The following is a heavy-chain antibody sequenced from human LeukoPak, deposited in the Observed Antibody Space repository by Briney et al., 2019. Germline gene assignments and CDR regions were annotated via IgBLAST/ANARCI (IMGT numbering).Heavy chain of an antibody. D-gene: IGHD2-15*01. CDR3: ARDRSVVVVAATPNWFDP. J-gene: IGHJ5*02. Sequence: ASVKVSCKASGYTFTSYGISWVRQAPGQGLEWMGWISAYNGNTNYAQKLQGRVTMTTDTSTSTAYMELRSLRSDDTAVYYCARDRSVVVVAATPNWFDPWGQGTLVTVSS. CDR1: GYTFTSYG. V-gene: IGHV1-18*01. CDR2: ISAYNGNT.